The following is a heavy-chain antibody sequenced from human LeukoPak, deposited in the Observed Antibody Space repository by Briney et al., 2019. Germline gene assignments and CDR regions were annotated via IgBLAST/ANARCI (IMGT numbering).Heavy chain of an antibody. CDR3: AKDMRHPWHGSGSPIDYYYYGMDV. CDR1: GFTFDDYA. V-gene: IGHV3-43D*04. J-gene: IGHJ6*04. Sequence: GGSLRLSCAASGFTFDDYAMHWVRQAPGKGLEWVSLISWDGGSTYYADSVKGRFTISRDNSKNSLYLQMNSLRAEDTALYYCAKDMRHPWHGSGSPIDYYYYGMDVWGKGTTVTVSS. CDR2: ISWDGGST. D-gene: IGHD3-10*01.